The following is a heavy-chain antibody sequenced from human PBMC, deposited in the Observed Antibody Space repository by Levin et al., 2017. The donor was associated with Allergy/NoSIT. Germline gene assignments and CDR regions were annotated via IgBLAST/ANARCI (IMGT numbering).Heavy chain of an antibody. CDR1: GGSLSGYY. CDR3: AGVNIAVAGTPFDS. D-gene: IGHD6-19*01. CDR2: INHRRGT. V-gene: IGHV4-34*01. Sequence: PSQTLSLTCAVYGGSLSGYYWTWIRPPPGKRLEWIGEINHRRGTNYNSSLESRVYISIDTSQRQFSLELSSVTAADTALYYWAGVNIAVAGTPFDSWGQGTLVTVSS. J-gene: IGHJ5*01.